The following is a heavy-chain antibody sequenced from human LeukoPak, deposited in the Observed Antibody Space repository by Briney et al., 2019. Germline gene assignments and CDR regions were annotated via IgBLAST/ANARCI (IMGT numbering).Heavy chain of an antibody. CDR1: GGSISSSSYY. V-gene: IGHV4-39*07. CDR2: IYYSGST. Sequence: PSETLSLTCTVSGGSISSSSYYWGWIRQPPGKGLEWIGSIYYSGSTYYNPSLKSRVTISVDTSKNQFSLKLSSVTAADTAVYYCAREGEMAPDDAFDIWGQGTMVTVSS. J-gene: IGHJ3*02. CDR3: AREGEMAPDDAFDI. D-gene: IGHD5-24*01.